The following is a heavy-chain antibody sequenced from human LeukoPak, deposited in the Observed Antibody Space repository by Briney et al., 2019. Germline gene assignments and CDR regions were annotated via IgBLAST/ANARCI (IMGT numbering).Heavy chain of an antibody. D-gene: IGHD4-23*01. J-gene: IGHJ4*02. CDR2: INHSGST. CDR3: ARAGYGGNLLL. V-gene: IGHV4-34*01. CDR1: GGSISSYY. Sequence: NPSETLSLTCTVSGGSISSYYWSWIRQPPGKGLEWIGEINHSGSTNYNPSLKSRVTISVDTSKNQFSLKLRSVTAADTAVYYCARAGYGGNLLLWGQGTLVTVSS.